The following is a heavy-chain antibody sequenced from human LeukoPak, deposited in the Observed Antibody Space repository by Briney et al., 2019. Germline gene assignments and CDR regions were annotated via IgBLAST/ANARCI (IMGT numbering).Heavy chain of an antibody. V-gene: IGHV3-7*04. CDR2: IKQDGSEK. CDR3: ARGRWLDY. J-gene: IGHJ4*02. CDR1: GFTFSNYY. D-gene: IGHD6-13*01. Sequence: GGSLRLSCAASGFTFSNYYMSWVRQAPGKGLEWVANIKQDGSEKYSVDSVKGRFTISRDNAKNSLFLQMNSLRAEDTAVYYWARGRWLDYLGQGTLVTVSS.